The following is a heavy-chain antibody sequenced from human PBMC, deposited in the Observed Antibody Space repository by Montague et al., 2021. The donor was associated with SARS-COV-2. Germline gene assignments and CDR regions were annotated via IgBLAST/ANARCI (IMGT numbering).Heavy chain of an antibody. D-gene: IGHD3-22*01. V-gene: IGHV4-59*01. CDR2: TYYSGST. CDR3: ARGPQEYRITMIVVDYWYFDL. CDR1: GGSISSYY. Sequence: SETLSLTCTVSGGSISSYYWSWIRQPPGKGLEWIGYTYYSGSTNXNPSLKSRVTISVDTSKNQFSLKLSSVTAADTAVYYCARGPQEYRITMIVVDYWYFDLWGRGTLVTVSS. J-gene: IGHJ2*01.